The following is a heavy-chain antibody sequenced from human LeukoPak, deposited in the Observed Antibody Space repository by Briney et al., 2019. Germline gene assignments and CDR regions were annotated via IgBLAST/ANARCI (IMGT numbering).Heavy chain of an antibody. CDR3: ARGQSAAGTGY. CDR1: GGSFNGYY. Sequence: SETLSLTCAVYGGSFNGYYWSWIRQPPGKGLEWIGEINHSGSTNYNPSLKSRVTISVDTSKNQFSLKLSSVTAADTAVYYCARGQSAAGTGYWGQGTLVTVSS. D-gene: IGHD6-13*01. J-gene: IGHJ4*02. V-gene: IGHV4-34*01. CDR2: INHSGST.